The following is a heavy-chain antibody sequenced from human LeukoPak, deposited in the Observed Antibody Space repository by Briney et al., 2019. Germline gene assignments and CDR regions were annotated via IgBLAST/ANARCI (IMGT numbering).Heavy chain of an antibody. CDR1: GFTFSSYG. CDR3: AKAEGSGPGGHFNY. CDR2: ISYDGSNK. Sequence: SGGSLRLSCAASGFTFSSYGMHWVRQAPGKGLEWVAVISYDGSNKYYADSVKGRFTISRDNSKNTLYLQMNSLRAEDTAVYYCAKAEGSGPGGHFNYWGQGTLVTVSS. V-gene: IGHV3-30*18. J-gene: IGHJ4*02. D-gene: IGHD6-19*01.